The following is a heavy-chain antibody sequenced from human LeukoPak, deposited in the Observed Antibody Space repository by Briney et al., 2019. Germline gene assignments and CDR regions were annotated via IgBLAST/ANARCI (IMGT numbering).Heavy chain of an antibody. CDR3: ARDLTYCSSTSCST. D-gene: IGHD2-2*01. CDR2: IIPVFGTA. CDR1: GGTFSSYA. V-gene: IGHV1-69*01. J-gene: IGHJ5*02. Sequence: VASVKVSCKASGGTFSSYAISWVRQAPGQGLEWMGGIIPVFGTANYAQKFQGRVTITADESTSTAYMELSSLRSEDTAVYYCARDLTYCSSTSCSTWGQGTLVTVSS.